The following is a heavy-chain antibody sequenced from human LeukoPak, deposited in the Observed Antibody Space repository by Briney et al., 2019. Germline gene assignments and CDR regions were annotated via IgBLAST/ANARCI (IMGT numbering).Heavy chain of an antibody. V-gene: IGHV3-7*03. J-gene: IGHJ6*02. D-gene: IGHD3-16*01. CDR3: ARGGGLDV. CDR2: IKQDGSKK. Sequence: GGSLRLSCVACGFPFRSYWMTWVRQAPGKGLEWVGNIKQDGSKKSYVDSVKGRFTISRDNAKNSLYLQMSNLRAEDTAVYFCARGGGLDVWGQGATVTVSS. CDR1: GFPFRSYW.